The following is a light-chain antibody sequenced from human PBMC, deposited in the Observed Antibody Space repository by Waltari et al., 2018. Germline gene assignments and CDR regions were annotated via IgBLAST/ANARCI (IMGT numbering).Light chain of an antibody. CDR1: SSDVGGYNY. V-gene: IGLV2-8*01. CDR2: DVT. CDR3: SSFTPRTNVL. Sequence: QSALTQPPSASGSPGQSVTISCTGTSSDVGGYNYVCCYQQHPCKAPQLMIYDVTKRASLLPDRFSASKSGDTASLPVSGLQAEDDADCSCSSFTPRTNVLFGGGTKLTDL. J-gene: IGLJ2*01.